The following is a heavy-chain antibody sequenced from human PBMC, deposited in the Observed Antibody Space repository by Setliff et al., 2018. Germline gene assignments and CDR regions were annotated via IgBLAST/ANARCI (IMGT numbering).Heavy chain of an antibody. CDR1: GFSLSTSGVG. V-gene: IGHV2-5*01. Sequence: SGPTLVNPTQTLTLTCTFSGFSLSTSGVGVGWIRQPPGKALERLALIYWNDDKRYSPSLKSRLTITKDTSKNQVVLMMTDMDPVDTATYYCGHRRAFSGTYPDCFDPWGQGSLVTVSS. CDR3: GHRRAFSGTYPDCFDP. CDR2: IYWNDDK. J-gene: IGHJ5*02. D-gene: IGHD1-26*01.